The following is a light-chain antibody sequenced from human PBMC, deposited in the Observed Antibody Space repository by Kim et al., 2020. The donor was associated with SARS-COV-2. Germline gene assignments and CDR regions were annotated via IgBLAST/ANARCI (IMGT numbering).Light chain of an antibody. CDR2: GAS. CDR1: QSVSSN. J-gene: IGKJ3*01. Sequence: EIVLTQSPATLSVSPGERVTLSCRASQSVSSNLAWYQQKPGQAPRLLIYGASTRATGISARFSGSGSGTEFTLTISSLQSEDFALYYCQQYNNWPPVTFGPGTKVDIK. CDR3: QQYNNWPPVT. V-gene: IGKV3-15*01.